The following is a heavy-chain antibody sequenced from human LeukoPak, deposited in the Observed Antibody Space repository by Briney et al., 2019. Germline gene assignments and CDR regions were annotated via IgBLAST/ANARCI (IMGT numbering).Heavy chain of an antibody. J-gene: IGHJ5*02. D-gene: IGHD3-16*01. Sequence: GSLRLSCAASGFTFSDYYMSWIRQAPGKGLEWVSYISSSGSTIYYADSVKGRFTISRDNAKNSLYLQMNSLRAEDTAVYYCARDQTRGYDNWFDPWGQGTLVTVSS. CDR2: ISSSGSTI. CDR1: GFTFSDYY. CDR3: ARDQTRGYDNWFDP. V-gene: IGHV3-11*01.